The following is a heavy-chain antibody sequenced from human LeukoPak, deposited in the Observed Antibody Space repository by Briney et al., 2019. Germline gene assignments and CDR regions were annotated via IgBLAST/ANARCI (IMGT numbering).Heavy chain of an antibody. V-gene: IGHV1-2*02. J-gene: IGHJ6*03. CDR3: ARGTVVVAAKYSPYYYYYMDV. D-gene: IGHD2-15*01. CDR1: GYTFTGYY. CDR2: INPNSGGT. Sequence: GASVKVSCKASGYTFTGYYMHWVRQAPGQGLEWMGWINPNSGGTNYAQKFQRRVTMTRATSISTASMELSRLRSDDTAVYYCARGTVVVAAKYSPYYYYYMDVWGKGTTVTVSS.